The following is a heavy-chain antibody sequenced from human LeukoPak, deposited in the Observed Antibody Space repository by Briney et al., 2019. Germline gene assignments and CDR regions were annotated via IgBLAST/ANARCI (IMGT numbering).Heavy chain of an antibody. D-gene: IGHD4-23*01. CDR3: ARRAGGYSHPYDY. J-gene: IGHJ4*02. Sequence: GGSLRLSCAASGFTFSSYGMHWVRQAPGKGLEWVAVISYDGSNKYYADSVKGRFTISRDNAKNSLYLQMNSLRAEDTAVYYCARRAGGYSHPYDYWGQGILVTVSS. V-gene: IGHV3-30*03. CDR2: ISYDGSNK. CDR1: GFTFSSYG.